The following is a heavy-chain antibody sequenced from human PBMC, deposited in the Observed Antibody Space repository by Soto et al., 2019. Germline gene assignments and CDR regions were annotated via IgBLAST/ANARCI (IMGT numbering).Heavy chain of an antibody. CDR3: ARDSHFYDSSGYWYYFDY. Sequence: GGSLRLSCAASGFTFSSYAMHWVRQAPGKGLEWVAVISYDGSNKYYADSVKGRFTISRDNSKNTLYLQMNSLTAEDTAVYYCARDSHFYDSSGYWYYFDYWGQGTLVTVSS. CDR1: GFTFSSYA. D-gene: IGHD3-22*01. J-gene: IGHJ4*02. CDR2: ISYDGSNK. V-gene: IGHV3-30-3*01.